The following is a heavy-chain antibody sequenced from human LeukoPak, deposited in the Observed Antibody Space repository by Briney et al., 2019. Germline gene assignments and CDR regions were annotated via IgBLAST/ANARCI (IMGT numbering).Heavy chain of an antibody. V-gene: IGHV3-23*01. CDR1: GFTFSNYV. Sequence: PGGSLRLSCAASGFTFSNYVMSWVRQAPGKGLEWVSSISASGGNTYYADSVKGRFTISRDNSKNTLYLQMNSLRAEDTAVYYCAKDGCVSDCSWYFDLWGRGTLVTVSS. CDR2: ISASGGNT. D-gene: IGHD2-21*02. CDR3: AKDGCVSDCSWYFDL. J-gene: IGHJ2*01.